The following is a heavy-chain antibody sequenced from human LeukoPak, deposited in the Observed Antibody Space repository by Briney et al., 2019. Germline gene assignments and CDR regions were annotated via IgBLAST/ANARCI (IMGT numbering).Heavy chain of an antibody. Sequence: PSETLSLTCTVSGGSISSYYWSWIRQPPGKGLEWIGYIYYSGSTNYNPSLKSRVTISVDTSKNQFSLKLSSVTAADTAVYYCARTLHYYDSSGYQYWGQGTLVTVSS. CDR1: GGSISSYY. V-gene: IGHV4-59*01. CDR3: ARTLHYYDSSGYQY. J-gene: IGHJ4*02. D-gene: IGHD3-22*01. CDR2: IYYSGST.